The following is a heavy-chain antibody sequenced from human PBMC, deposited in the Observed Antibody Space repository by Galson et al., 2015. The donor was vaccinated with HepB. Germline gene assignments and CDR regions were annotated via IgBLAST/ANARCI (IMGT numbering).Heavy chain of an antibody. Sequence: SVKVSCKASGGTFSSYAISWARQAPGQGLEWMGGIIPIFGTANYAQKFQGRVTITADESTSTAYMELSSLRSEDTAVYYCARHGEWVYDSSGPYNWFDPWGQGTLVTVSS. CDR1: GGTFSSYA. CDR2: IIPIFGTA. J-gene: IGHJ5*02. V-gene: IGHV1-69*13. D-gene: IGHD3-22*01. CDR3: ARHGEWVYDSSGPYNWFDP.